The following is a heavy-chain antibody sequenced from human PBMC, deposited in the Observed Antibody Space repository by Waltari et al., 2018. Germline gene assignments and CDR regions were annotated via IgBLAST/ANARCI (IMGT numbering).Heavy chain of an antibody. D-gene: IGHD4-17*01. V-gene: IGHV1-2*06. Sequence: QVHLVQSGAEVKKPGASVKVSCTASGYTFTGYYIQWWGRAPGQGLEWMGRSNPNSGDTNYSHKFQGRVTLTRDTSINTAYMELSSLKSDDTAVYYCARDLGIDYGNRDYWGQGTLVTVPS. CDR1: GYTFTGYY. J-gene: IGHJ4*02. CDR2: SNPNSGDT. CDR3: ARDLGIDYGNRDY.